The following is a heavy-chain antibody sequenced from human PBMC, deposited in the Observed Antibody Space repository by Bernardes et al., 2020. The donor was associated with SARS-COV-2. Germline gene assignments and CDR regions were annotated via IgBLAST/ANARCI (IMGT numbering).Heavy chain of an antibody. V-gene: IGHV3-23*01. CDR2: ITDSGDTT. D-gene: IGHD1-26*01. J-gene: IGHJ4*02. CDR1: GFTFSSYT. CDR3: AKRRVEWELLHYFDY. Sequence: GGSLRLSCEVSGFTFSSYTMNWVRQAPGKGLEWVSTITDSGDTTYYADSVKGRFTISRDNSKNRMYLQMNSLRAEDTAVYFCAKRRVEWELLHYFDYWGQG.